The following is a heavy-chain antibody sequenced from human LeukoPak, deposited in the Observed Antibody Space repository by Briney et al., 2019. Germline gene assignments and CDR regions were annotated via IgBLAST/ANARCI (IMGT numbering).Heavy chain of an antibody. V-gene: IGHV3-21*01. J-gene: IGHJ4*02. Sequence: GGSLRLSCAASGFTFSSYSMNWVRQAPGKGLEWVSSISSRSSYIYYADSVKGRFTISRDNAKNSLYLQMNSLRDEDTAVYYCAGGVGRNWGTAMVVFPYFDYWGQGTLVTVSS. CDR1: GFTFSSYS. CDR2: ISSRSSYI. CDR3: AGGVGRNWGTAMVVFPYFDY. D-gene: IGHD5-18*01.